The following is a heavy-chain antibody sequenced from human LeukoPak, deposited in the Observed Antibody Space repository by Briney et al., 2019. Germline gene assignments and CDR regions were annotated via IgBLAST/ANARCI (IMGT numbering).Heavy chain of an antibody. CDR2: ISSSGSTI. CDR1: GFTFSDYY. CDR3: ARRSSSWYPDY. V-gene: IGHV3-11*01. Sequence: GESLRLSCAASGFTFSDYYMSWIRQAPGKGLEWVSYISSSGSTIYYADSVKGRFTISRDNAKNSLYLQMNSLRAEDTAVYYCARRSSSWYPDYWGQGTLVTVSS. D-gene: IGHD6-13*01. J-gene: IGHJ4*02.